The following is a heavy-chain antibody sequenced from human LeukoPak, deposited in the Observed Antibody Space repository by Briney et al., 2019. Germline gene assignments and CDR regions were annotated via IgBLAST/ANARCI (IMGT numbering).Heavy chain of an antibody. Sequence: GGSLRLSCAASGFTFSSYAMSWVRQAPVKGVEWVSGIGASGDSTYYADSVKGRFTISRDNSKNTLYLQMNSLRAEDTAVYYCAKMPVSYSSGWSTFDYWGRGNLVSVSS. CDR3: AKMPVSYSSGWSTFDY. J-gene: IGHJ4*02. D-gene: IGHD6-19*01. CDR2: IGASGDST. CDR1: GFTFSSYA. V-gene: IGHV3-23*01.